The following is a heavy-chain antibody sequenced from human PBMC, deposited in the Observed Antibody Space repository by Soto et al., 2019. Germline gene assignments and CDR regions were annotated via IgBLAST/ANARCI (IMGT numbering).Heavy chain of an antibody. V-gene: IGHV3-49*03. D-gene: IGHD4-4*01. CDR2: IRSKAYGATT. CDR1: GFPFGDYS. CDR3: TTRSDYSTSWFDP. Sequence: GGSLSLSCPPSGFPFGDYSVSWFRQAPGKGLEWVGFIRSKAYGATTEYAASVKGRFTISRDDSKSIAYLQMNSLKTEDTAVYYCTTRSDYSTSWFDPWGQGTLVTVS. J-gene: IGHJ5*02.